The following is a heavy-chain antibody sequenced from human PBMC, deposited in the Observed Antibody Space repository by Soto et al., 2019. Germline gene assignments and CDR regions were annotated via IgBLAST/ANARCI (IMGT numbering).Heavy chain of an antibody. D-gene: IGHD2-15*01. CDR1: GYTFTSYY. J-gene: IGHJ3*02. CDR2: INPSGGST. Sequence: QVQLVQSGAEVKKPGASVKVSCKASGYTFTSYYMHWVRQAPGQGLEWMGIINPSGGSTSYAQKFQGRVTMTRDTSTSTVYMELSSLRSEDTAVYYCARGYCSGGSCYGTFAFDIWGQGTMVTVSS. CDR3: ARGYCSGGSCYGTFAFDI. V-gene: IGHV1-46*03.